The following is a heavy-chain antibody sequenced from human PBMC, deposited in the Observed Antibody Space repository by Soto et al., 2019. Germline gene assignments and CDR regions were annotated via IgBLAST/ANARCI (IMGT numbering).Heavy chain of an antibody. CDR3: AREGGSGWYYYDY. CDR1: GGSFRGYS. J-gene: IGHJ4*01. CDR2: INYTGTT. V-gene: IGHV4-34*01. D-gene: IGHD6-19*01. Sequence: SETLCVTCAVKGGSFRGYSCTRIRQAPGKGLDWIGEINYTGTTNYSPSLKSRVTLSVDTSKNQFSLELRSVSAADTAVYYRAREGGSGWYYYDYWGHGTLVTVSS.